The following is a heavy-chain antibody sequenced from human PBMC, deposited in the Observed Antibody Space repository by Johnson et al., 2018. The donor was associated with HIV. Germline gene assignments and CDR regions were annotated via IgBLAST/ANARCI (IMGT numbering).Heavy chain of an antibody. CDR2: IRYDGSNK. CDR3: ARDRLWFGESDAFDI. V-gene: IGHV3-30*02. CDR1: GFTFSSYG. J-gene: IGHJ3*02. D-gene: IGHD3-10*01. Sequence: QVQLVESGGGVVQPGGSLRLSCAASGFTFSSYGMHWVRQAPGKGLEWVAFIRYDGSNKYYADSVKGRFTISRDDARNTLYLQMNSPRAEDTAVYYCARDRLWFGESDAFDIWGRGTMVTVSS.